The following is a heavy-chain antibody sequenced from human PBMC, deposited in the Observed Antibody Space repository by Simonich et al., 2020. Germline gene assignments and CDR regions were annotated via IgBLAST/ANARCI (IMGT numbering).Heavy chain of an antibody. CDR3: ARDGLGTAYYYYMDV. V-gene: IGHV3-7*01. D-gene: IGHD7-27*01. CDR2: IKQEGSGK. J-gene: IGHJ6*03. Sequence: EVQLVESGGGLVQPGGSLRLSCAASGFTFSSYWMSWVRQAPGKGLEWVANIKQEGSGKYYVDSVKGRFTISRDNAKNSLYLQMNSLRAEDTAVYYCARDGLGTAYYYYMDVWGKGTTVTVSS. CDR1: GFTFSSYW.